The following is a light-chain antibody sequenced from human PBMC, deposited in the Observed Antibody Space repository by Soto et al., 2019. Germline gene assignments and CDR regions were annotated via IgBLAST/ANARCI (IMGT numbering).Light chain of an antibody. Sequence: DIQMTQSPSSVSASVGDTVTITCRASQDILSWLAWYQQKPGEAPRLLIYASSNLQSGVPSRFSGSRSGTDFTLTISSLQPEDFATYYCQQANTFPITFGPGPRLDIK. J-gene: IGKJ3*01. CDR3: QQANTFPIT. V-gene: IGKV1-12*01. CDR1: QDILSW. CDR2: ASS.